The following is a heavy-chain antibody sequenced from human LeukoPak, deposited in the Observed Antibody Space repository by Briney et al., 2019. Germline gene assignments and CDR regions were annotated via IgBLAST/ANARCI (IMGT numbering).Heavy chain of an antibody. Sequence: SETLSLTCSVSGGSISSGDFYWGWLRQPPGKGLEWIGNIRYTGSTFYKSSLKSRLTISVDTSKNQFSLKLSSVTAADTAVYYCARHRTYDSTDPWGQGILVTVSS. J-gene: IGHJ5*02. CDR1: GGSISSGDFY. CDR2: IRYTGST. D-gene: IGHD3-22*01. CDR3: ARHRTYDSTDP. V-gene: IGHV4-39*01.